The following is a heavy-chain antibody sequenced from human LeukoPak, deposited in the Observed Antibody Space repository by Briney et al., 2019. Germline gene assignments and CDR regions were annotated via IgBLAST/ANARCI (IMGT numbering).Heavy chain of an antibody. CDR1: GFTFSNYG. D-gene: IGHD2-2*01. CDR2: IQYDGSKT. J-gene: IGHJ4*02. V-gene: IGHV3-33*01. Sequence: GASLRLSCAASGFTFSNYGMHWVRQPPGQGLEWLTAIQYDGSKTYYAESVRGRITISRDDSKNTLYLQMNSLSAEDTAVYYCARDSCSSPSCFDYWGQGTLVTVSS. CDR3: ARDSCSSPSCFDY.